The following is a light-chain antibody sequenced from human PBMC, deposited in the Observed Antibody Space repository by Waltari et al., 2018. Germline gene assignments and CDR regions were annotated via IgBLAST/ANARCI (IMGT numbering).Light chain of an antibody. CDR3: QQYGRSPQT. Sequence: EIVLTQSPGTLSLSPGEGATLSCRASQTVANTYLAWYQQKPGQAPRRLISDSSRRATGIPDRFRGSGSGTDFTLTITRLEPEDFAVYYCQQYGRSPQTFGQGTRVEIK. V-gene: IGKV3-20*01. CDR1: QTVANTY. J-gene: IGKJ1*01. CDR2: DSS.